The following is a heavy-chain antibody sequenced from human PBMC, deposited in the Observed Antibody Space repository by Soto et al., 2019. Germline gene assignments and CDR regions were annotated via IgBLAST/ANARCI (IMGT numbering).Heavy chain of an antibody. V-gene: IGHV1-2*04. CDR3: ARGQAGYDYGGSDY. J-gene: IGHJ4*02. D-gene: IGHD5-12*01. CDR1: GYIFTDNY. CDR2: INPNSGGT. Sequence: QVQLVQSGAEVKKPGASVKVSCKASGYIFTDNYIHWVRQAPGQGLEWMGWINPNSGGTNYAQKLQGWVTMSRDTSISTTYMELSRLRSDDTAVYFCARGQAGYDYGGSDYWGQGTLVTVSS.